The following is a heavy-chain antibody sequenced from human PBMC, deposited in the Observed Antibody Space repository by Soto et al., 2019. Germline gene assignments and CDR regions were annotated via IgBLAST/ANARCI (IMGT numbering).Heavy chain of an antibody. J-gene: IGHJ4*02. V-gene: IGHV4-39*01. CDR3: ARHSLPSEIHYDFWSGYSFDY. D-gene: IGHD3-3*01. Sequence: SETRCLTCTFSGGSISSSSDYWGWIRQPAGKGREGIGSISYSGSTYYHPSLKSRVTISVDTSKNQFSLKLSSVTAADTAVYYCARHSLPSEIHYDFWSGYSFDYWGQGTLVTVSS. CDR1: GGSISSSSDY. CDR2: ISYSGST.